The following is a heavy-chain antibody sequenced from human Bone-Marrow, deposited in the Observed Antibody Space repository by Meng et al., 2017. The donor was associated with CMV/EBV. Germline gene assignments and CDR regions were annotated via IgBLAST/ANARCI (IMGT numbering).Heavy chain of an antibody. V-gene: IGHV3-73*01. J-gene: IGHJ4*02. D-gene: IGHD3-22*01. CDR3: ARLNYYDSSTYYPDY. Sequence: GESLKISCAASGFTFSDSTLHWVRQASGKGLEWVGRIRSRTNTYATAYAASLKGRFTISRDDSKNTAYLQMNSLKAEDTAVYYCARLNYYDSSTYYPDYWGQGTLVTVSS. CDR2: IRSRTNTYAT. CDR1: GFTFSDST.